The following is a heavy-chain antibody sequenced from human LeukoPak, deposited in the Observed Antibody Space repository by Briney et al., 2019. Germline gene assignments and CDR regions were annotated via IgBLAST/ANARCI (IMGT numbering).Heavy chain of an antibody. CDR1: GYTFTSYY. V-gene: IGHV1-46*03. D-gene: IGHD1-26*01. CDR2: INPSGGST. Sequence: PGASVKVSCKASGYTFTSYYMHWVRQAPGQGLEGMGIINPSGGSTIYAQKFQGRVTMTRDTSTSTVYMELSSLRSEDTAVYYCARESTGSGSAFDIWGQGTMVTVSS. CDR3: ARESTGSGSAFDI. J-gene: IGHJ3*02.